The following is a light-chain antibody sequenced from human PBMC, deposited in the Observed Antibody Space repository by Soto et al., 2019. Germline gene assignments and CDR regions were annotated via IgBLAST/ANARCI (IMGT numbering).Light chain of an antibody. J-gene: IGKJ1*01. CDR1: QSISTD. Sequence: EIVLTQSPATLSVSPGERATLSCRASQSISTDLAWYQQRPGQSPRLLIYSASTRATGVPARFSGSGSGTEFTLAISSLQSEDFAIYYCQQHNTWPRTFGQGTKVDIK. V-gene: IGKV3-15*01. CDR2: SAS. CDR3: QQHNTWPRT.